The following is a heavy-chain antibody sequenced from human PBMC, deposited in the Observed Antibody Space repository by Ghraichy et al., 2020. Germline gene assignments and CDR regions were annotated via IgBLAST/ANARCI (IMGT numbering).Heavy chain of an antibody. V-gene: IGHV3-74*01. Sequence: LSLTCAASGFTFSSYWMHWVRQAPGKGLVWVSRINSDGSSTSYADSVKGRFTISRDNAKNTLYLQMNSLRAEDTAVYYCARDLSTVVTPGDYYYYYYGMDVWGQGTTVTVS. J-gene: IGHJ6*02. D-gene: IGHD4-23*01. CDR2: INSDGSST. CDR1: GFTFSSYW. CDR3: ARDLSTVVTPGDYYYYYYGMDV.